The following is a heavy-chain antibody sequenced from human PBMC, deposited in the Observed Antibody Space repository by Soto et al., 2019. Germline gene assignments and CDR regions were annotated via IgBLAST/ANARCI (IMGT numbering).Heavy chain of an antibody. CDR3: ARDKSLHNWFDP. CDR2: IYYSGST. J-gene: IGHJ5*02. D-gene: IGHD1-26*01. V-gene: IGHV4-31*03. CDR1: GGTISSGGYY. Sequence: SVTMSVTCTVSGGTISSGGYYWSWLSQHPGKGLEWIGYIYYSGSTYYNPSLKSRVTISVDTSKNQFSLKLSSVTAADTAVYYCARDKSLHNWFDPWGQGTLVTVSS.